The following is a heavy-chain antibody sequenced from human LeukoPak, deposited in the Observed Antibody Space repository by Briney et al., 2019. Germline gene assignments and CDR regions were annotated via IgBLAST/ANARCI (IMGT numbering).Heavy chain of an antibody. V-gene: IGHV1-2*02. CDR2: TNPNSGGT. J-gene: IGHJ5*02. CDR3: ARGGTPQRVIWFDP. Sequence: ASVKVSCKASGYTFTGYYMHWVRQAPGQGLEWMGWTNPNSGGTNYAQKFQGRVTMTRDTSISTAYMELSRLGSDDTAVYCCARGGTPQRVIWFDPWGQGTLVTASS. CDR1: GYTFTGYY. D-gene: IGHD1-1*01.